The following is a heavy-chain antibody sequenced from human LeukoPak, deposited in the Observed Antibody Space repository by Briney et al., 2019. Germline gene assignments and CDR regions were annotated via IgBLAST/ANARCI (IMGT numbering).Heavy chain of an antibody. V-gene: IGHV4-39*01. CDR1: GGSISSYY. CDR3: ARGVTMIVVVIHDWYFDL. J-gene: IGHJ2*01. D-gene: IGHD3-22*01. CDR2: IYYTRST. Sequence: SETLPLTCGVSGGSISSYYWGWIRQPPGKGLEWIGSIYYTRSTYYNPSLKSRVTISVDTSKNQFSLKLTSVTAADTAVYYCARGVTMIVVVIHDWYFDLWGRGTLVTVSS.